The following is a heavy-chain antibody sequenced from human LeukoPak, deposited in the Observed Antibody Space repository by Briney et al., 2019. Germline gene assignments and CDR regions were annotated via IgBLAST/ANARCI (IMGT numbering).Heavy chain of an antibody. CDR3: AKDRLGTAAAGTAWSWFDP. CDR1: GFTFSSYW. Sequence: HSGGSLRLSCAASGFTFSSYWMSWVRQAPGKGLEWVANIKQDGSEKYYVDSVKGRFTISRDNSKNTLYLQMNSLRAEDTAVYYCAKDRLGTAAAGTAWSWFDPWGQGTLVTVSS. D-gene: IGHD6-13*01. CDR2: IKQDGSEK. V-gene: IGHV3-7*03. J-gene: IGHJ5*02.